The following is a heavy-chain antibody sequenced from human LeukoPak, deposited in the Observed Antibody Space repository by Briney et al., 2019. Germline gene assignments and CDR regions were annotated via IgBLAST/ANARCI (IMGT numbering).Heavy chain of an antibody. Sequence: GGSLRLSCAASGFTFNSYAMSWVRQAPGKGLEWVSAISGSGGSTYYADSVKGRFTISRDNSKNTLYLQMNSLRAEDTAVYYCAKEDNYGSGSYYNVPNYFDYWGQGTLVTVSS. V-gene: IGHV3-23*01. D-gene: IGHD3-10*01. CDR2: ISGSGGST. J-gene: IGHJ4*02. CDR3: AKEDNYGSGSYYNVPNYFDY. CDR1: GFTFNSYA.